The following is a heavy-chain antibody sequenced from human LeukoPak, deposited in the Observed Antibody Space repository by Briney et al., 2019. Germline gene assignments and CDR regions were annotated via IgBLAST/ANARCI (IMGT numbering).Heavy chain of an antibody. CDR1: GGSFSGYY. V-gene: IGHV4-34*01. D-gene: IGHD3-10*01. CDR3: ARAITMVRGALDLAGMDV. CDR2: INHSGST. Sequence: PSETLSLTCAVYGGSFSGYYWSWIRQPPGKGLEWIGEINHSGSTNYNPSLKSRVTISVDTSKNQFSLKLSSVTAADTAVYYCARAITMVRGALDLAGMDVWGQGTTVTVSS. J-gene: IGHJ6*02.